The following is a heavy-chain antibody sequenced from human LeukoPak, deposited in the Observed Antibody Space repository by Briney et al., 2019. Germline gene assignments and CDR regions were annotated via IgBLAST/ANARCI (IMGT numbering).Heavy chain of an antibody. CDR1: GYTFTSYG. D-gene: IGHD2-15*01. J-gene: IGHJ4*02. Sequence: ASVKVSCKASGYTFTSYGISWVRQAPGQGLEWMGWINAYNGNTNYAQKLQGRVTMTTDTSTSTAYMELRSLRSDDTAVYYCARVGYCSGGSCYSDFDYWGQGTLVTVSS. CDR3: ARVGYCSGGSCYSDFDY. V-gene: IGHV1-18*01. CDR2: INAYNGNT.